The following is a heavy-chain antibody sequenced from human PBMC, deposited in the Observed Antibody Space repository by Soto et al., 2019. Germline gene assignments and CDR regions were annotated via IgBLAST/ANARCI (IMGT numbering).Heavy chain of an antibody. Sequence: GESLKISCKGSGYNFAGYWIGWVRQMPGKGLELMGIIYPSDSDTRYKPSFRGQVTISADKSITSAYLQWSSLRASDTAMYYCARGGVSARSCEYCGQGPRVSVS. CDR3: ARGGVSARSCEY. CDR2: IYPSDSDT. CDR1: GYNFAGYW. V-gene: IGHV5-51*03. D-gene: IGHD6-6*01. J-gene: IGHJ4*02.